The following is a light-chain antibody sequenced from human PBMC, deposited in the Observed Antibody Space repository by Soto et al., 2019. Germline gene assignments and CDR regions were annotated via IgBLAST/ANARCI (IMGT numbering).Light chain of an antibody. CDR3: ATWDDSLSGPV. CDR1: SSNIGSRR. V-gene: IGLV1-47*02. CDR2: SND. J-gene: IGLJ3*02. Sequence: QSVLTQPPSASGTPGQRVIISCSGSSSNIGSRRVNWYQQLPGTAPKLLIHSNDRRPSGVPDRFSGSKSGTSASLAISGLRSEDEADYYCATWDDSLSGPVFGGGTQLTVL.